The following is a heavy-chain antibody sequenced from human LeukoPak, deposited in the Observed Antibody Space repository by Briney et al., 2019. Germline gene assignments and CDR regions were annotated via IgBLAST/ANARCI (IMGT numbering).Heavy chain of an antibody. V-gene: IGHV1-8*01. CDR3: ARAITMVRGVIIMRPLGY. CDR1: GYTFTSYD. CDR2: MNPNSGNT. Sequence: ASVKVSCKASGYTFTSYDINWVRQATGQGLEWMGWMNPNSGNTGYAQKFQGRVTMTRNTSISTAYTELSSLRSEGTAVYYCARAITMVRGVIIMRPLGYWGQGTLVTVSS. J-gene: IGHJ4*02. D-gene: IGHD3-10*01.